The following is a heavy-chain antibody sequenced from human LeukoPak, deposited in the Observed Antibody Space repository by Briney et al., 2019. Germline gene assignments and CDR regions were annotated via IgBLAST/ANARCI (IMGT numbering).Heavy chain of an antibody. CDR2: MNPNSGNT. Sequence: ASVKVSCKASGYTFTSYDINWVRQATGQGLEWMGWMNPNSGNTGYAQKFQGRVTITRNTSISTAYMELSSLRSEDTAVYYCARGGGKSRRNVPAAIQDFDYWGQGTLVTVSS. V-gene: IGHV1-8*03. CDR3: ARGGGKSRRNVPAAIQDFDY. J-gene: IGHJ4*02. CDR1: GYTFTSYD. D-gene: IGHD2-2*02.